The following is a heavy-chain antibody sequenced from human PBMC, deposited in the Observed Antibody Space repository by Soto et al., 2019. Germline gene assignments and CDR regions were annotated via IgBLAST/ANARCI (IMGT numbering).Heavy chain of an antibody. J-gene: IGHJ3*02. CDR3: AHTPPQVAAAADAFDI. V-gene: IGHV2-5*02. CDR1: GFSLSTSGVG. Sequence: QITLKESGPTLVKPTQTLTLTCTFSGFSLSTSGVGVGWIRQPPGKALEWLALIYWDDDKRYSPSLKSRLTITTHTSKNQVVLTMTNMDPVDTATYYCAHTPPQVAAAADAFDIWGQGTMVTVSS. D-gene: IGHD6-13*01. CDR2: IYWDDDK.